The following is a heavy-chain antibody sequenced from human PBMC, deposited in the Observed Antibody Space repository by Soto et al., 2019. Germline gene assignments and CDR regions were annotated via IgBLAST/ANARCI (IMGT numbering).Heavy chain of an antibody. Sequence: SETLSLTCPFSGCPLRSSSYYWGWIRQPPGKGLECVGTMYYDGSTHYNPSLKSRVTTSIDTSKNQFSLKLSSVTAADTAVYYCARVPDYWGQGILVRVSS. J-gene: IGHJ4*02. CDR1: GCPLRSSSYY. CDR3: ARVPDY. CDR2: MYYDGST. D-gene: IGHD2-2*01. V-gene: IGHV4-39*07.